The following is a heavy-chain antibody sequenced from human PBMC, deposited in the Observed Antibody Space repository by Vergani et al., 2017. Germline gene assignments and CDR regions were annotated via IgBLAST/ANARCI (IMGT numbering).Heavy chain of an antibody. J-gene: IGHJ4*02. CDR3: AKDPVSIVGADFDY. Sequence: QVQLQQWGAGLLKPSETLSLTCAVYGGSFSGYYWSWIRQPPGKGLEWIGEINHSGSTNYNPSLKSRVTISVDTSKNQFSLKLSSVTAADTAVYYCAKDPVSIVGADFDYWGQGTLVTVSS. CDR2: INHSGST. CDR1: GGSFSGYY. V-gene: IGHV4-34*01. D-gene: IGHD1-26*01.